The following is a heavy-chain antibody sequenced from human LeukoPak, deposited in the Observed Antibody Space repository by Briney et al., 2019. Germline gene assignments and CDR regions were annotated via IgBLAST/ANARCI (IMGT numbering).Heavy chain of an antibody. V-gene: IGHV3-21*01. Sequence: GGSLRLSCAAAGFTLSSYRMNWVRQAPGKGLEWVSSISSSSSYIYYADSVKGRFTISRDNAKNSLYLQMNSLRAEDTAVYYCARDHHCSSTSCYRDYWGQGTLVTVSS. J-gene: IGHJ4*02. CDR3: ARDHHCSSTSCYRDY. D-gene: IGHD2-2*01. CDR1: GFTLSSYR. CDR2: ISSSSSYI.